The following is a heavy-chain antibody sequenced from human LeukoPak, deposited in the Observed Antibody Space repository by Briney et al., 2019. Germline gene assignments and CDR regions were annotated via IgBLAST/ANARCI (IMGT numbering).Heavy chain of an antibody. Sequence: GGSLRLSCAASGFTFSDHYMDWVRQAPGKGLEWVSVTYSNGRTYYADSVKGRFTISRDISKNTLYLQMNSLRAEDTAVYYCARVLSGRGSLYDYYYYMDVWGKGTTVTISS. D-gene: IGHD3-10*01. CDR3: ARVLSGRGSLYDYYYYMDV. CDR1: GFTFSDHY. J-gene: IGHJ6*03. CDR2: TYSNGRT. V-gene: IGHV3-53*01.